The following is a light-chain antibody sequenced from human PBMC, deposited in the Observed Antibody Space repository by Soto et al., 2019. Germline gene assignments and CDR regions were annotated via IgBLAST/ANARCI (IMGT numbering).Light chain of an antibody. V-gene: IGKV1-5*03. J-gene: IGKJ1*01. CDR1: QTISSW. CDR2: KAS. Sequence: DIQMTQSPSTLSGSVGDRVTITCRASQTISSWLAWYQQKPGKAPKLLIYKASTLKSGVPSRFSGSGSGTEFTLTISSLQPDDFATYYCIQDFISPLTVGQGTKVEL. CDR3: IQDFISPLT.